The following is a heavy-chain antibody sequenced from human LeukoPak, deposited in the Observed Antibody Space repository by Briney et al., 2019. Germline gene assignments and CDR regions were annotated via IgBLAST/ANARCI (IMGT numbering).Heavy chain of an antibody. CDR1: GGSISSYY. Sequence: SETLSLTCTASGGSISSYYWSRLRQPPGKGLEWVGNIYYSGSTYYNPSLKSRVTISVDTSKNQFSLKLSSVTAAYAAVYYCARGGGSMSVRYAFDIWGQGTMVTVSS. V-gene: IGHV4-59*13. J-gene: IGHJ3*02. D-gene: IGHD2-15*01. CDR2: IYYSGST. CDR3: ARGGGSMSVRYAFDI.